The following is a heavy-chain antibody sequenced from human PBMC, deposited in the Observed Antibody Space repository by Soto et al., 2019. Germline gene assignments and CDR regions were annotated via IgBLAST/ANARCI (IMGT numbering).Heavy chain of an antibody. V-gene: IGHV3-30-3*01. CDR2: ISYDGSNK. CDR1: GFTFSSYA. D-gene: IGHD2-15*01. J-gene: IGHJ4*02. Sequence: QVQLVESGGGVVQPGRSLRLSCAASGFTFSSYAMHWVRQAPGKGLEWVAVISYDGSNKYYADSVKGRFTISRDNSKNTLYLQMNSLRAEDTAVYYCARDEHPFVVVVAAQYWGQGTLFTVSS. CDR3: ARDEHPFVVVVAAQY.